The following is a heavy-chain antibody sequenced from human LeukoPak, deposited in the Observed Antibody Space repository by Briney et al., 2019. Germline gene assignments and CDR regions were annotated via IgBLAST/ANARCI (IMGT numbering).Heavy chain of an antibody. V-gene: IGHV4-4*07. CDR2: IYTSGST. Sequence: SETLSLTCTVSGGSISSYYWSWIRQPAGKGLEWIGRIYTSGSTNYNPSLKSRVTMSADTSKNQFSLKLSSVTAADTAVYYCARTNGVYCSGGSCPNWFDPWGQGTLVTVSS. J-gene: IGHJ5*02. D-gene: IGHD2-15*01. CDR1: GGSISSYY. CDR3: ARTNGVYCSGGSCPNWFDP.